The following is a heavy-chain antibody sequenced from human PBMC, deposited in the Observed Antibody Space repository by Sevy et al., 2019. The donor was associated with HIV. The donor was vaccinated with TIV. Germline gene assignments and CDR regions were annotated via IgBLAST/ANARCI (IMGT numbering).Heavy chain of an antibody. CDR3: STDPIIVLLVTDGMDV. D-gene: IGHD2-8*02. CDR2: IKSKADGGTT. V-gene: IGHV3-15*01. J-gene: IGHJ6*02. CDR1: GFTFYYAW. Sequence: GGSLRLSCAASGFTFYYAWMSWVRQAPGKGLEWVGRIKSKADGGTTEYAAAVKGRFTISRDDSKNTLYLQMNSLKTVDTAIYYCSTDPIIVLLVTDGMDVWGQGTTVTVSS.